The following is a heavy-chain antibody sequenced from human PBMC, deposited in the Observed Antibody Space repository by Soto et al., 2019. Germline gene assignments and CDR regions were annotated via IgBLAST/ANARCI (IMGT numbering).Heavy chain of an antibody. J-gene: IGHJ6*02. CDR3: ARASRFGELYLYYYGMDV. V-gene: IGHV4-61*01. CDR2: IYYSGST. CDR1: GGSVMIGSYY. Sequence: SETRSLTCTVSGGSVMIGSYYWSWIRQPAGKGLEWIGYIYYSGSTNYNPSLKSRVTISVDTSKNQFSLKLSSVTAADTAVYYCARASRFGELYLYYYGMDVWGQGNTVTVSS. D-gene: IGHD3-10*01.